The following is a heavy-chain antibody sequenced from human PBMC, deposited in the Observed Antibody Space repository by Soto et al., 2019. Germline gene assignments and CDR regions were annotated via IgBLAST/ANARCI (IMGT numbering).Heavy chain of an antibody. CDR1: GYTFTSYG. J-gene: IGHJ3*02. CDR3: ARAGGGYCSSTSCYSDAFDI. Sequence: QVQLVQSGAEVKKPGASVKVSCKASGYTFTSYGISWVRQAPGQGLEWMGWISAYNGNTNYAQKLQGRVTMTTDTSTRTAYMELRSLRSDDTAVYYCARAGGGYCSSTSCYSDAFDIWGQGTMVTVSS. CDR2: ISAYNGNT. V-gene: IGHV1-18*01. D-gene: IGHD2-2*01.